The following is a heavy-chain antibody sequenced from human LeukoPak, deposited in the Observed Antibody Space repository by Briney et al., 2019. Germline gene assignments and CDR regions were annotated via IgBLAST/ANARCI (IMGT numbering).Heavy chain of an antibody. J-gene: IGHJ4*02. CDR2: INHSGST. CDR1: GGSFSGYY. V-gene: IGHV4-34*01. CDR3: ARGAGGSQIPSSSGFDY. D-gene: IGHD6-6*01. Sequence: SETLSLTCAVYGGSFSGYYWSWIRQPPGKGLEWIGEINHSGSTNYNPSLKSRVTISVDTSKNQFSLKLSSVTAADTAVYYCARGAGGSQIPSSSGFDYWGQGTLVTVSS.